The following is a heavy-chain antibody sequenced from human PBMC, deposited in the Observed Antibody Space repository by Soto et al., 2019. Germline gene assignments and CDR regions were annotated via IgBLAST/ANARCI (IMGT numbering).Heavy chain of an antibody. CDR2: IYYSGST. CDR3: ARGTPPSLWSGYSLHFDY. V-gene: IGHV4-59*08. CDR1: GGSISSYY. Sequence: QVQLQESGPGLVKPSETLSLTCTVSGGSISSYYWSWIRQPPGKGLEWIGYIYYSGSTNYNPSLKSRVTISVDTSKNQFSLKLSSVTAADTAVYYCARGTPPSLWSGYSLHFDYWGQGTLVTVSS. J-gene: IGHJ4*02. D-gene: IGHD3-3*01.